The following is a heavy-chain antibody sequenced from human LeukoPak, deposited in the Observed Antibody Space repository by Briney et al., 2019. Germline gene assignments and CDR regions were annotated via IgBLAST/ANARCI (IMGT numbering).Heavy chain of an antibody. CDR2: INPNSGGT. V-gene: IGHV1-2*02. J-gene: IGHJ6*02. D-gene: IGHD6-13*01. CDR1: GYTFTGYY. Sequence: ASVKVSCKASGYTFTGYYMHWVRQAPGQGLEWMGWINPNSGGTNYAQKFQGRVTMTRDTSISTAYMELSRLRSDDTAVYYCARDLAWQQLPYCGMDVWGQGTTVTVSS. CDR3: ARDLAWQQLPYCGMDV.